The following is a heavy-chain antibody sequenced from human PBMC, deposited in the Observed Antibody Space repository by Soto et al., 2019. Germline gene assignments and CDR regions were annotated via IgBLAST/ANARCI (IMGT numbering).Heavy chain of an antibody. CDR1: GGTFTDYT. J-gene: IGHJ4*02. CDR2: IIPILGMA. CDR3: ARSIFCGGDCYPTFDY. V-gene: IGHV1-69*02. Sequence: QVQLVQSGAEVKRPGSSVKVSCKASGGTFTDYTVSWVRQAPGQGLEWMGWIIPILGMAKYAQMFQGRVTITAHKSTGTAYMDLRSLRSDDTALYFCARSIFCGGDCYPTFDYWGQGTLVTVSP. D-gene: IGHD2-21*02.